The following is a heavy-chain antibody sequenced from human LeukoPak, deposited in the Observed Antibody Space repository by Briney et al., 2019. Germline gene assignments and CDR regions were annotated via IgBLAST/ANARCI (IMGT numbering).Heavy chain of an antibody. Sequence: SETLSLTCTVSGDSISSYYWSWIRQPPGKGLEWIGYIHYSGSANYNPSLKSRVTISVDTSKNQFSLILSSVTTADTAVYYCAREVVAAAGTVDYWGQGTLVTVSS. CDR1: GDSISSYY. V-gene: IGHV4-59*01. D-gene: IGHD6-13*01. J-gene: IGHJ4*02. CDR2: IHYSGSA. CDR3: AREVVAAAGTVDY.